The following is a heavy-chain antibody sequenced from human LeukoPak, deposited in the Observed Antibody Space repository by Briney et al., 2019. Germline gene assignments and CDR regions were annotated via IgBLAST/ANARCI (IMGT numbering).Heavy chain of an antibody. Sequence: PGGSLRLSCAASGFTFSSYAMHWVRQAPGKGLEWVAVISYDGSNKYYADSVKGRFTISRDNSKNTLYLQMNSLRAEDTAVYYCARAPDWNYPPADYWGQGTLVTVSS. CDR3: ARAPDWNYPPADY. D-gene: IGHD1-7*01. CDR2: ISYDGSNK. CDR1: GFTFSSYA. V-gene: IGHV3-30-3*01. J-gene: IGHJ4*02.